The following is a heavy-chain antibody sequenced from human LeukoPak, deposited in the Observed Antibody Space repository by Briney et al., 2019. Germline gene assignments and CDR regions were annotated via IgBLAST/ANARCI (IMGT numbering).Heavy chain of an antibody. CDR1: GGSISSGGYY. CDR3: ARAQGDYYDSSGYIKAHFDY. V-gene: IGHV4-31*03. D-gene: IGHD3-22*01. J-gene: IGHJ4*02. CDR2: IYYSGST. Sequence: SQTLSLTCTVSGGSISSGGYYWSWIRQHPGKGLEWIGYIYYSGSTYYNPSLKSRVTISVDTSKNQFSLKLSSVTAADTAVYYCARAQGDYYDSSGYIKAHFDYWGQGTLDTVSS.